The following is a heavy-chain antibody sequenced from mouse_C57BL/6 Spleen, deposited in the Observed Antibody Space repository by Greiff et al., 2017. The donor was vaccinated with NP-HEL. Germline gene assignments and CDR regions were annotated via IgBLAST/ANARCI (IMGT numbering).Heavy chain of an antibody. CDR3: AREVFITTVVPYFDY. CDR2: IYPRDGST. Sequence: QVQLQQSDAELVKPGASVKISCKVSGYTFTDHTIHWMKQRPEQGLEWIGYIYPRDGSTKYNEKFKGKATLTADKSSSTAYMQLNSLTSEDSAVYFCAREVFITTVVPYFDYWGQGTTLTVSS. J-gene: IGHJ2*01. V-gene: IGHV1-78*01. D-gene: IGHD1-1*01. CDR1: GYTFTDHT.